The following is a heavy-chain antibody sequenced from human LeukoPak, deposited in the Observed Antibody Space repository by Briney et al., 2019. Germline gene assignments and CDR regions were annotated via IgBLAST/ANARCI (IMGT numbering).Heavy chain of an antibody. J-gene: IGHJ4*02. CDR1: CLFVSRGYY. V-gene: IGHV4-38-2*02. CDR3: ARLDGYNPDY. Sequence: SEPLSLPWTVNCLFVSRGYYGGWNRQAPGEALEWIGNIYHSGSTYYNPSLKSRVTMSVDTSKNQFSLKLISVTAADTAVYFCARLDGYNPDYWGQGTLVTVSS. CDR2: IYHSGST. D-gene: IGHD5-24*01.